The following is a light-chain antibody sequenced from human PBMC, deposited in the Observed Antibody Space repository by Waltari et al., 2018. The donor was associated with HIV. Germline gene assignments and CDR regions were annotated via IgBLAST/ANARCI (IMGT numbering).Light chain of an antibody. V-gene: IGLV1-47*01. CDR1: SSNIGSNY. Sequence: QSVLTQPPSASGTPGQRVTISCSGSSSNIGSNYVYWYQQLPGTAPTPLIYRNHQRPSGVSNRFSGSKSGNTASLTISGLQAEDEAEYYCCSYAGDSTLVLGGGTKLTVL. CDR3: CSYAGDSTLV. J-gene: IGLJ2*01. CDR2: RNH.